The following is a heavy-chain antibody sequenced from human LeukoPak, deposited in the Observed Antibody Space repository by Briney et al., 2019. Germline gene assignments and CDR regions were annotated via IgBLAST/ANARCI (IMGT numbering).Heavy chain of an antibody. CDR3: AADLGPRYSGSREFDY. CDR2: IVVGSGNT. CDR1: GFTFTSSA. V-gene: IGHV1-58*01. Sequence: ASVKVSCKASGFTFTSSAVQWVRQARGQRLEWIGWIVVGSGNTNYAQKFQERVTITRDMSTSTAYMELSSLRYEDTAVYYCAADLGPRYSGSREFDYWGQGTLVTVSS. J-gene: IGHJ4*02. D-gene: IGHD1-26*01.